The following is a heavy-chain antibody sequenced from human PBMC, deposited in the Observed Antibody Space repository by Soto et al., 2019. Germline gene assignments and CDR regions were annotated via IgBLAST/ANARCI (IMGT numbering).Heavy chain of an antibody. CDR2: IYYSGST. J-gene: IGHJ4*02. CDR3: ARHAYSSSSFIVDY. CDR1: GGSISSSSYY. D-gene: IGHD6-6*01. V-gene: IGHV4-39*01. Sequence: QLQLQESGPGLVKPSETLSLTCTVSGGSISSSSYYWGWIRQPPGKGLEWIGSIYYSGSTYYNPSLKSRVTISVDTSKNQFSLKLSSVTAADTAVYYCARHAYSSSSFIVDYWGQGTLVTVSS.